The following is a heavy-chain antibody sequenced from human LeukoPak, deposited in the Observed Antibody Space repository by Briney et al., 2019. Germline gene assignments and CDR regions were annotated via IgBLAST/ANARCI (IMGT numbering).Heavy chain of an antibody. Sequence: PGGSLRLSCAASGFTFSNYGMHWARQAPGKGLEWVAFIGFDGSDHSYVDSVKGRFTISRDNSKNTLYLQMNSLRAEDTAVYYCAKDIRRGYNYGYDQFAYWGLGTLVTVSS. CDR1: GFTFSNYG. CDR3: AKDIRRGYNYGYDQFAY. CDR2: IGFDGSDH. J-gene: IGHJ4*02. V-gene: IGHV3-30*02. D-gene: IGHD5-18*01.